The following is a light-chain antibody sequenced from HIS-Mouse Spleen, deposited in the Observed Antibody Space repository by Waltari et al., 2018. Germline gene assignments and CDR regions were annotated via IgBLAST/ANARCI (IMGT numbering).Light chain of an antibody. V-gene: IGKV1-9*01. J-gene: IGKJ4*01. CDR1: QGISSY. CDR3: QQYDNLP. CDR2: AAS. Sequence: DIQLTQSPSFLSASVGDRVTITCRASQGISSYLAWYQQKPGKAPKLLIYAASTLQSGVPSRFSGSGSGTEFTLTISSLQPEDFATYYCQQYDNLPFGGGTKVEIK.